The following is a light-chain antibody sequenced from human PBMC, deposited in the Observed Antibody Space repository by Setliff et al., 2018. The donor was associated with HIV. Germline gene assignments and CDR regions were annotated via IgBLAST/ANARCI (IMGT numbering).Light chain of an antibody. V-gene: IGLV2-14*03. CDR3: SSYISSSTLVV. CDR1: SSDIGSHDY. J-gene: IGLJ2*01. Sequence: QSALTQPASVSGSPGQSITISCTGTSSDIGSHDYVSWYQRHPGKVPELLIYDVSKRPSGASNRFSGSKSGNSASLTISRLHPEDEADYYCSSYISSSTLVVFGGWTKVTVL. CDR2: DVS.